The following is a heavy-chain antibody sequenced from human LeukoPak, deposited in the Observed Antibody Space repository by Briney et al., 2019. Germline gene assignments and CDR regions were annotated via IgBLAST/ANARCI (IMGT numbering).Heavy chain of an antibody. J-gene: IGHJ5*02. V-gene: IGHV1-2*02. CDR1: GYTFTGHY. Sequence: GASVKVSCKASGYTFTGHYINWVRQAPGQGLEWMGWINPNSGGTNYAQKFQGRVTMTRDTSISTAYMELNRLRSDDTAVYYCARSRPEWTAYYPADPWGQGTLVTVSS. D-gene: IGHD3/OR15-3a*01. CDR3: ARSRPEWTAYYPADP. CDR2: INPNSGGT.